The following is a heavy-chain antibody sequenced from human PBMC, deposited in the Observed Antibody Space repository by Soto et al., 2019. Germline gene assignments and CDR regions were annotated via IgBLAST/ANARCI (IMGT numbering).Heavy chain of an antibody. V-gene: IGHV3-43*02. Sequence: GSLRLSCVVSGFSLSGFWMSWVRQAPGKGLEWDGGSTYYADSVKGRFTISRDNSKNSLYLQMNSLRTEDTALYYCAKDAHPGVESDWYFDLWGRGTLVTVSS. CDR2: GGST. CDR1: GFSLSGFW. J-gene: IGHJ2*01. CDR3: AKDAHPGVESDWYFDL. D-gene: IGHD3-10*01.